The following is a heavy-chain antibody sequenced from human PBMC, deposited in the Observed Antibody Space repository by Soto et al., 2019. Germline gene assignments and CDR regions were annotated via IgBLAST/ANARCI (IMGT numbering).Heavy chain of an antibody. CDR1: GGSFRDYY. Sequence: SETLPLTYAVYGGSFRDYYWSWIRQPPGKGLEWIGEINHSGSTNYNPSLKSRVTISVDTSKNQFSLKLSSVTAADTAVYYCARGLSPPYCSSTSCYVRSYYYYYMDVWGKGTTVTVSS. CDR2: INHSGST. J-gene: IGHJ6*03. V-gene: IGHV4-34*01. D-gene: IGHD2-2*01. CDR3: ARGLSPPYCSSTSCYVRSYYYYYMDV.